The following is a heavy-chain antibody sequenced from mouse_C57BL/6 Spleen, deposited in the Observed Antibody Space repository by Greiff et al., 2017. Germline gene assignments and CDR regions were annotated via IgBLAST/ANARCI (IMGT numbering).Heavy chain of an antibody. CDR2: IDPETGGT. Sequence: VQLQQSGAELVRPGASVTLSCKASGYTFTDYEMHWVKQTPVHGLEWIGAIDPETGGTAYNQKFKGKAILTADQSSSTAYMELRSLTSEDSAVYYCTRGDGTCFDYWGQGTTLTVSS. D-gene: IGHD3-3*01. J-gene: IGHJ2*01. CDR3: TRGDGTCFDY. CDR1: GYTFTDYE. V-gene: IGHV1-15*01.